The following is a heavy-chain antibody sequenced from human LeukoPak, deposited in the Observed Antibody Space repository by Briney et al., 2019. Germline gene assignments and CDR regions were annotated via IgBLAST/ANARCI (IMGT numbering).Heavy chain of an antibody. V-gene: IGHV4-39*01. D-gene: IGHD4-17*01. Sequence: SETLSLTCTVSGGSISSSSYYWGWIRQPPGKGLEWIGSIYYSGSTYYNPSLKSRVTISVDTSKNQFSLKLGSVTAADTAVYYCARSPVHFDYWGQGTLVTVSS. CDR3: ARSPVHFDY. CDR2: IYYSGST. J-gene: IGHJ4*02. CDR1: GGSISSSSYY.